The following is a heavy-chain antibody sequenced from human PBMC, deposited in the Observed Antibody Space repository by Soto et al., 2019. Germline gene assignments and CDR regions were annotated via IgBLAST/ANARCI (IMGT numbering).Heavy chain of an antibody. V-gene: IGHV1-69*06. CDR2: IIPIFGTA. Sequence: QVQLVQSGAEVKKPGSSVKVSCKASGGTFSSYAISWVRQAPGQGLEWMGGIIPIFGTANYAQKFQGRVTITADKSTSTAYMELSSLRSEDTAVYYCARGSGYCSGGSCLNYHYYGMDVWGQGTTVTVSS. D-gene: IGHD2-15*01. CDR1: GGTFSSYA. J-gene: IGHJ6*02. CDR3: ARGSGYCSGGSCLNYHYYGMDV.